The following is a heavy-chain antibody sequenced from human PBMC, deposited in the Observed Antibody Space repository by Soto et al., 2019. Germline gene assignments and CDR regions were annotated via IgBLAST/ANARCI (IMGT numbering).Heavy chain of an antibody. CDR1: GYSISTGYY. Sequence: SETLSLTCTVSGYSISTGYYWAWVRQSPGKGLGWIGSVYRSGAAYYSPTLKSRVTISVDTSKNQLSLHLKSVTAADAAVYYCARDEPYGLDVAGYFDFWGQGTPVTVSS. V-gene: IGHV4-38-2*02. D-gene: IGHD6-19*01. J-gene: IGHJ4*02. CDR3: ARDEPYGLDVAGYFDF. CDR2: VYRSGAA.